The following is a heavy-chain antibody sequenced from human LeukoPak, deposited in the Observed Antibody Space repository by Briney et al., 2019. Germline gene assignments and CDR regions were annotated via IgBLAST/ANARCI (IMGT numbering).Heavy chain of an antibody. V-gene: IGHV1-69*06. D-gene: IGHD3-22*01. CDR2: IIPIFGTA. Sequence: ASVKVSCKASGGTFSSYAISWVRQAPGQGLEWMGGIIPIFGTANYAQKFQGRVTITADKSTSTAYMELSSLRSEDTAVYYCARDYFIYYYDSSGYYGTYFDYWGQGTLVTVSS. J-gene: IGHJ4*02. CDR3: ARDYFIYYYDSSGYYGTYFDY. CDR1: GGTFSSYA.